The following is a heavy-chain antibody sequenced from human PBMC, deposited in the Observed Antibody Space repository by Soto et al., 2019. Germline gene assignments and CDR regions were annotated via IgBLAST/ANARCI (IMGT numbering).Heavy chain of an antibody. CDR3: TRDLNGGNPFDY. CDR2: IDPGSGEA. Sequence: QVPLVQSGAEVKMPGASVRVSCKPSGYSLTNYAIQWVRQAAGQRLEWLGWIDPGSGEATYSQKFQGRIILTRDNSASTFYMDVSSLTSEDTAVYFCTRDLNGGNPFDYWGQGALVTVSS. CDR1: GYSLTNYA. D-gene: IGHD2-8*01. J-gene: IGHJ4*02. V-gene: IGHV1-3*01.